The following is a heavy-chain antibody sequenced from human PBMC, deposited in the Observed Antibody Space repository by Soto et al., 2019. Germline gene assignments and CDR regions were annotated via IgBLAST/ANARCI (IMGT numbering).Heavy chain of an antibody. Sequence: EVRLLEAGGGLKQPGGSLILSCAASGFTFKESAMNWVRQAPGKGLEWVASISDTGASTWYAESVRGRLSISRDNSKNTLYLQRNSLRGEDTAVYYCAKGRGSGWAWYFDNWGQGTLVTVSS. CDR1: GFTFKESA. J-gene: IGHJ4*02. CDR2: ISDTGAST. V-gene: IGHV3-23*01. CDR3: AKGRGSGWAWYFDN. D-gene: IGHD6-19*01.